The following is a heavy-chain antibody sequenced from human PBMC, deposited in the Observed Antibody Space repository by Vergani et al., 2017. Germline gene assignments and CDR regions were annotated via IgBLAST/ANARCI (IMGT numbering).Heavy chain of an antibody. CDR2: ISAYNGNT. D-gene: IGHD2-2*01. J-gene: IGHJ6*03. CDR3: ARGPYCSSTSCYSNFYYYMDV. V-gene: IGHV1-18*01. Sequence: QVQLVQSGAEVKKPGASVKVSCKASGYTFTSYGISWVRQAPGQGLEWMGWISAYNGNTNYAQKLQGRVTMTTDTSTSTAYMELRSLRSEDTAVYYCARGPYCSSTSCYSNFYYYMDVWGKGTTVTVSS. CDR1: GYTFTSYG.